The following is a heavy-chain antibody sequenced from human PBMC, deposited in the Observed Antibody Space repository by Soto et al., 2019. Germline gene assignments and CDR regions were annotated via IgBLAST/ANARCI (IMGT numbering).Heavy chain of an antibody. D-gene: IGHD6-13*01. CDR3: ASPPPSYSSSWYTILCY. CDR2: ISYDGSNK. J-gene: IGHJ4*02. V-gene: IGHV3-30-3*01. CDR1: GFTFSSYA. Sequence: GGSLRLSCAASGFTFSSYAMHWVRQAPGKGLEWVAVISYDGSNKYYADSVKGRFTNSRDNSKNTLYLQMNSLRAEDTAVYYCASPPPSYSSSWYTILCYWGQGTLVTVSS.